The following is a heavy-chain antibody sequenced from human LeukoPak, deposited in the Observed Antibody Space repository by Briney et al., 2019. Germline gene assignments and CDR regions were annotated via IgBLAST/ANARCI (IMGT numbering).Heavy chain of an antibody. CDR3: TGSSSGY. CDR1: GFTVTSNF. D-gene: IGHD6-6*01. CDR2: IRTKGNNDAT. J-gene: IGHJ4*02. V-gene: IGHV3-73*01. Sequence: GGSLRLSCAASGFTVTSNFMSWVRQASGKGLEWVGHIRTKGNNDATAYAASVKGRFTISRDDSKNTAYLQMYSLKTEDTAVYYCTGSSSGYWGQGTLVTVSS.